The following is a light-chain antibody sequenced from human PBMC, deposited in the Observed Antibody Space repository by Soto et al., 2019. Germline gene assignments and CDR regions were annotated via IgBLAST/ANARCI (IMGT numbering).Light chain of an antibody. J-gene: IGLJ1*01. CDR1: SSDVGGFNY. Sequence: QSVLTQPASVSGSPGQSIAISCTGTSSDVGGFNYVSWYQQHPGKAPKFMIYDVSSRPSGVSDRFSGSKSGNTASLTISGLQAEDEADYYCSSYTTSSTYVFGTGTKLTGL. CDR2: DVS. V-gene: IGLV2-14*03. CDR3: SSYTTSSTYV.